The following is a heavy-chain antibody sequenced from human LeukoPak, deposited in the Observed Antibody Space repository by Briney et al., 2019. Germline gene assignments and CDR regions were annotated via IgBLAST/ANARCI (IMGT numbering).Heavy chain of an antibody. V-gene: IGHV4-59*12. CDR2: IYYSGST. Sequence: SETLSLTCTVSGGSISSYYWSWIRQPPGKGLEWIGYIYYSGSTNYNPSLKSRVTMSVDTSKNQFSLKLSSVTAADTAVYYCARDFRAYCGRDCSDNWFDPWGQGTLVTVSS. CDR1: GGSISSYY. J-gene: IGHJ5*02. D-gene: IGHD2-21*01. CDR3: ARDFRAYCGRDCSDNWFDP.